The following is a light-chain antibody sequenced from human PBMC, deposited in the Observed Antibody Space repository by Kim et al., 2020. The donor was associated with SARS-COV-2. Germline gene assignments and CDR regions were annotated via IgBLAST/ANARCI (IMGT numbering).Light chain of an antibody. Sequence: GSVGDRFTITCRASQTISTYLNWYQQKPEKAPKLLIYTASSLQSGVPSRFSGSGSGTDFTLTISSLQPEDFATYYCQQSYTTPITFGQGTRLEIK. V-gene: IGKV1-39*01. J-gene: IGKJ5*01. CDR3: QQSYTTPIT. CDR1: QTISTY. CDR2: TAS.